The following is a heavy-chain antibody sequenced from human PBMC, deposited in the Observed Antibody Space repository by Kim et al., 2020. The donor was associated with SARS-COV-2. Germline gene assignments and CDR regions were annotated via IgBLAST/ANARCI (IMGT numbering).Heavy chain of an antibody. D-gene: IGHD6-19*01. J-gene: IGHJ6*02. Sequence: KGRFTISRDNAKNSLYLQMNSLRAEDTAVYYCARSSVAGTDYYYYYGMDVWGQGTTVTVSS. V-gene: IGHV3-11*03. CDR3: ARSSVAGTDYYYYYGMDV.